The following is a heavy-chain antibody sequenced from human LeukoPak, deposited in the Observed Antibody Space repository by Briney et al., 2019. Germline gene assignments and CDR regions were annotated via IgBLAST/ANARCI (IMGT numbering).Heavy chain of an antibody. CDR2: VKSDGSDT. D-gene: IGHD3-10*01. J-gene: IGHJ4*02. Sequence: GGSLRLSCAASGSTFSRHWMHWVRQAPGKGLVWVSRVKSDGSDTIYADSVKGRFTISRDNAKNTLYLQMDSLRAEDTAVYYCTTGIGNYYYYWGQGTLVTVAS. CDR3: TTGIGNYYYY. V-gene: IGHV3-74*01. CDR1: GSTFSRHW.